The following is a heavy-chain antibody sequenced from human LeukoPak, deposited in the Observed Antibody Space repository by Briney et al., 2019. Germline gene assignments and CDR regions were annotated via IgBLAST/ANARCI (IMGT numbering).Heavy chain of an antibody. V-gene: IGHV3-23*01. D-gene: IGHD2-2*01. Sequence: GGSLRLSCAASGFTFSSYAMSWVRQAPGKGLEWVSAISGSGGSTYYADSVKGRFTISRDNSKNTLYLQMNSLRAEDTAVYYCAKDLDIVVVPAAINPLDYWGQGTLVTVSS. CDR3: AKDLDIVVVPAAINPLDY. CDR1: GFTFSSYA. CDR2: ISGSGGST. J-gene: IGHJ4*02.